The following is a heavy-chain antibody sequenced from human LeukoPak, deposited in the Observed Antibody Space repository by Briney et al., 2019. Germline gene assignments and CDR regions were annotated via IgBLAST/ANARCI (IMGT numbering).Heavy chain of an antibody. CDR3: ARGSSAALALAGENDAFDI. D-gene: IGHD3-10*01. CDR1: GGTFSSYA. CDR2: IIPIFGTA. V-gene: IGHV1-69*05. Sequence: SVKVSCKASGGTFSSYAISWVRQAPGQGLEWMGGIIPIFGTANYTQKFQGRVTITTDESTSTAYMELSSLRSEDTAVYYCARGSSAALALAGENDAFDIWGQGTMVTVSS. J-gene: IGHJ3*02.